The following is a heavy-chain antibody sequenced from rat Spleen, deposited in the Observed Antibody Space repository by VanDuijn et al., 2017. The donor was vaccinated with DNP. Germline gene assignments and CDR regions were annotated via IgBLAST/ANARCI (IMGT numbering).Heavy chain of an antibody. CDR3: ARLGTTYWFAY. V-gene: IGHV5S13*01. CDR2: ISTSGSRT. Sequence: EVHLVESGGGLVQPGRSLKLSCAASGFSFSNYYMAWVRQAPKKGLEWVAGISTSGSRTYYPDSVKGRFTISRDNAKDTHYLQMDSLRSEDTATYYCARLGTTYWFAYWGQGTLVTVSS. CDR1: GFSFSNYY. D-gene: IGHD1-4*01. J-gene: IGHJ3*01.